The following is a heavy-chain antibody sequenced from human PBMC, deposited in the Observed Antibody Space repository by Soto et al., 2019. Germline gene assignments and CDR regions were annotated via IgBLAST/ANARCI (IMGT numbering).Heavy chain of an antibody. Sequence: EVQLVESGGGLVQPGGSLTLSCAVSGFTFSDQYMEWVRQAPGKGLEWVARSRNKAKSYTTDYAASVKGRFTIFRDESKSSLYLQMNSLKTEDTAVYYCSRLEGAWGQGTLVTVSS. J-gene: IGHJ4*02. D-gene: IGHD1-26*01. V-gene: IGHV3-72*01. CDR3: SRLEGA. CDR1: GFTFSDQY. CDR2: SRNKAKSYTT.